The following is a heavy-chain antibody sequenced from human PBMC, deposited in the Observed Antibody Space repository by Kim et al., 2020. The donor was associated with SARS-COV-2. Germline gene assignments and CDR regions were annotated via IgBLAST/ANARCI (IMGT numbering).Heavy chain of an antibody. CDR3: ARRGGSGWYRGGWFDP. CDR1: GYSFTSYW. Sequence: GESLKISCKGSGYSFTSYWISWVRQMPGKGLEWMGRIDPSDSYTNYSPSFQGHVTISADKSISTAYLQWSSLKASDTAMYYCARRGGSGWYRGGWFDPWGQGTLVTVSS. V-gene: IGHV5-10-1*01. J-gene: IGHJ5*02. CDR2: IDPSDSYT. D-gene: IGHD6-19*01.